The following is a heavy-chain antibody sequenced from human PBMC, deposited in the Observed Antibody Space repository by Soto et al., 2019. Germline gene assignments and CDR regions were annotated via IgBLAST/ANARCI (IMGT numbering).Heavy chain of an antibody. CDR2: IIPIFGTA. V-gene: IGHV1-69*13. CDR3: ARGKAEAGTFDY. Sequence: SVKVSCKASGGTFSSYAISWVRQAPGQGLEWMGGIIPIFGTANYAQKFQGRVTITADESTSTAYMELSSLRSEDTAVYYCARGKAEAGTFDYWGQGTLVTVSS. J-gene: IGHJ4*02. D-gene: IGHD6-19*01. CDR1: GGTFSSYA.